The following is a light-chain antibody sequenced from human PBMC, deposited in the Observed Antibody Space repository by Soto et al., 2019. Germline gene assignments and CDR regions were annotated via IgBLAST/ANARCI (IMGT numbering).Light chain of an antibody. CDR3: QQSYSITWT. CDR1: QGISTY. Sequence: DIQMTQSPSSLSASVGDRVTITCRASQGISTYLNWYQQKPGKAPKLLIYAASSLQSGVPSRFSGSGSETDFTLTISSLQPEDFATYSCQQSYSITWTFGQGTKVAIK. CDR2: AAS. J-gene: IGKJ1*01. V-gene: IGKV1-39*01.